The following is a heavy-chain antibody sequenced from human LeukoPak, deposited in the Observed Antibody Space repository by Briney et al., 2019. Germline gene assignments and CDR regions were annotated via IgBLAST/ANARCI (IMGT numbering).Heavy chain of an antibody. V-gene: IGHV3-64*01. Sequence: GGSLRLSCAASGFTFSSYAMHWVRQAPGKGLEYVSAISSNGGSTYYANSVKGRFTISGDNSKNTLYLQMGSLRAEDMAVYYCARAPSGYYFGNFDYWGQGTLVTVSS. CDR2: ISSNGGST. D-gene: IGHD3-22*01. J-gene: IGHJ4*02. CDR1: GFTFSSYA. CDR3: ARAPSGYYFGNFDY.